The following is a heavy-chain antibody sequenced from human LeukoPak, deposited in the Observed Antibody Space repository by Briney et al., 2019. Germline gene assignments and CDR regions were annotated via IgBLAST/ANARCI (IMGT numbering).Heavy chain of an antibody. CDR1: GGTFSSYD. V-gene: IGHV1-8*02. Sequence: ASVKVSCKASGGTFSSYDINWVRQATGQGLEWMGWMNPNSGNTGYAQKFQGRVTMTRNTSISTAYMELSSLRSEDTAVYYCARAGAYSSSWYADYWGQGTLVTVSS. CDR3: ARAGAYSSSWYADY. J-gene: IGHJ4*02. CDR2: MNPNSGNT. D-gene: IGHD6-13*01.